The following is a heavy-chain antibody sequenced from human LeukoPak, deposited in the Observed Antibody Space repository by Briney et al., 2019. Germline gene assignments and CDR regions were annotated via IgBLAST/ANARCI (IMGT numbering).Heavy chain of an antibody. CDR1: GGSISSGGYY. CDR2: IYYSGST. V-gene: IGHV4-31*03. Sequence: SETLSLTCTVSGGSISSGGYYWSWIRQLPGKGLEWIGYIYYSGSTYYNPSLKSRVTISVDTSKNQFSLKLSSVTAADTAVYYCARDQRGDSGSYLPYGMDVWGQGTTVTVSS. J-gene: IGHJ6*02. D-gene: IGHD3-10*01. CDR3: ARDQRGDSGSYLPYGMDV.